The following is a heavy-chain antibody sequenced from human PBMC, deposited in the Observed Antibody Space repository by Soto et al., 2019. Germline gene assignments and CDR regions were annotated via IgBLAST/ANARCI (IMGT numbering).Heavy chain of an antibody. CDR1: GGSISSGGYY. CDR3: ARLTPQWPYLDY. J-gene: IGHJ4*02. V-gene: IGHV4-31*03. CDR2: IYYSGST. D-gene: IGHD6-19*01. Sequence: SETLSLTCTVSGGSISSGGYYWSWIRQHPGKGLEWIGYIYYSGSTYYNPSLKSRVTISVDTSKNQFSLNLSSVTAADTAVYCCARLTPQWPYLDYWGQGTLVTVSS.